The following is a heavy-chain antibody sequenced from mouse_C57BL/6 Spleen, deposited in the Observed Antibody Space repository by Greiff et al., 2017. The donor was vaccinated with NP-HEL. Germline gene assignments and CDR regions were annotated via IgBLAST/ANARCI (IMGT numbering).Heavy chain of an antibody. CDR2: ISYDGSN. J-gene: IGHJ4*01. CDR1: GYSITSGYY. CDR3: ARAGSYYAMDY. D-gene: IGHD1-1*02. Sequence: EVKLQESGPGLVKPSQSLSLTCSVTGYSITSGYYWNWIRQFPGNKLEWMGYISYDGSNNYNPSLKNRSSITRDTSKNQFFLNLNSVTTEDTATYYCARAGSYYAMDYWGQGTSVTVSS. V-gene: IGHV3-6*01.